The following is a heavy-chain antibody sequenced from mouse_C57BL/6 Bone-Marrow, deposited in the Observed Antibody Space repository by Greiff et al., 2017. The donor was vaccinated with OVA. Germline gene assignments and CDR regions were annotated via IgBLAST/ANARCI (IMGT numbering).Heavy chain of an antibody. CDR2: ISYSGST. D-gene: IGHD4-1*01. V-gene: IGHV3-8*01. CDR1: GYSITSDY. CDR3: ARWGSSSGTMRYFDV. Sequence: EVKVVESGPGLAKPSQTLSLTCSVTGYSITSDYWNWIRKFPGNKLEYMGYISYSGSTYYNPSLKSRISITRDTSKNQYYLQLNSVTTEDTATYYCARWGSSSGTMRYFDVWGTETTVTVSS. J-gene: IGHJ1*03.